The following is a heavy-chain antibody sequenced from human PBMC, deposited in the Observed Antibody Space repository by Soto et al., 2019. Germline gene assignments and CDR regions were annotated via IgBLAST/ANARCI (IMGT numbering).Heavy chain of an antibody. D-gene: IGHD6-19*01. CDR2: ITGGGDNT. J-gene: IGHJ4*02. CDR1: GFTFSNFD. CDR3: VKNRLGTAGTFDY. Sequence: GSLRLSCAVSGFTFSNFDMAWVRQAPGKGLEWVSSITGGGDNTDYADSVKGRFTISRDNSRNTLHLQMKSLTAEDTALYYCVKNRLGTAGTFDYWGQGTRVTVSS. V-gene: IGHV3-23*01.